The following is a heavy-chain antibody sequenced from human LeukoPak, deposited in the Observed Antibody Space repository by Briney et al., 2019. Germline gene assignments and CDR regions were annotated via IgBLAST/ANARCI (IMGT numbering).Heavy chain of an antibody. V-gene: IGHV3-74*01. D-gene: IGHD6-13*01. Sequence: GGSLRLSCAASGFTFSDYWMHWVRQTPGKGLVWVSRINPDGSRTTYADSVNGRFTISRDNAKNTVYLQMNSLRVEDTALYYCAKDPSYSSSWYVWFDPWGQGTLVTVSS. CDR2: INPDGSRT. CDR1: GFTFSDYW. CDR3: AKDPSYSSSWYVWFDP. J-gene: IGHJ5*02.